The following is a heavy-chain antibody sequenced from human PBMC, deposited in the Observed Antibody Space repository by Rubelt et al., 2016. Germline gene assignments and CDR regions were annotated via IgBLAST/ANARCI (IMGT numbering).Heavy chain of an antibody. Sequence: QVQLVQSGAEVKKPGSSVKVSCKASGGTFSSYAISWVRQAPGQGLEWMGGIIPILGIANYAQKFQGRVTMTEDTSTDPAYLELSSLRSEDTAVYYCARTKTVEMATIPLAYWGQGTLVTVSS. J-gene: IGHJ4*02. CDR1: GGTFSSYA. D-gene: IGHD5-24*01. V-gene: IGHV1-69*10. CDR3: ARTKTVEMATIPLAY. CDR2: IIPILGIA.